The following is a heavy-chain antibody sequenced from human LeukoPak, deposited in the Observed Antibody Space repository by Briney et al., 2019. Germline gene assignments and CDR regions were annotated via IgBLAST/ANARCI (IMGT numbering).Heavy chain of an antibody. V-gene: IGHV3-11*04. D-gene: IGHD6-13*01. CDR2: ISSSGSTI. Sequence: LSLTCTVSGGSVSSSSYYWGWIRQAPGKGLEWVSYISSSGSTIYYADSVKGRFTISRDNAKNSLYLQMNSLRAEDTAVYYCARDSFPGIAAAGGYWGQGTLVTVSS. J-gene: IGHJ4*02. CDR3: ARDSFPGIAAAGGY. CDR1: GGSVSSSSYY.